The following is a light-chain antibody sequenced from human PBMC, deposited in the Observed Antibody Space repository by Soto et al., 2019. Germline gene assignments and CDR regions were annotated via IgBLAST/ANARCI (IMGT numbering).Light chain of an antibody. CDR3: QQSYSTPFT. Sequence: DIQMTQSPSSLSASVGDRVTITCRASQSISSYLNWYQQKPGKAPKLLSYAASSLQSGVPSRFSGSGSGTDFTLTISSPQPEDFATYYCQQSYSTPFTFGGGTKVEIK. J-gene: IGKJ4*01. CDR1: QSISSY. V-gene: IGKV1-39*01. CDR2: AAS.